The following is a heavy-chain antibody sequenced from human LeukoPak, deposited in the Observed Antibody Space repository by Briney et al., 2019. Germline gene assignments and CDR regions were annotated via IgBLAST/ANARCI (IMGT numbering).Heavy chain of an antibody. CDR1: GFTFSSYA. V-gene: IGHV3-23*01. CDR2: ISGSGGST. CDR3: AKVGYGSGSSGFDY. Sequence: PGASLRLSCAASGFTFSSYAMIWVRQAPGKGMEWVSAISGSGGSTYYADSVKGRFTISRDNSKNTLYLQMNSLRAEDTAVYYCAKVGYGSGSSGFDYWGQGTLVTVSS. J-gene: IGHJ4*02. D-gene: IGHD3-10*01.